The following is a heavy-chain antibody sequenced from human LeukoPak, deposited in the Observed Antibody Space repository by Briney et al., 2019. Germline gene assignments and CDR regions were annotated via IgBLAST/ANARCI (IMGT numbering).Heavy chain of an antibody. D-gene: IGHD2-2*01. J-gene: IGHJ6*02. CDR3: AREGYCSSTSCNGMDV. CDR2: IKEDESDV. CDR1: GFTFSDSW. V-gene: IGHV3-7*01. Sequence: GGSLRLSCATSGFTFSDSWMNWVRQAPGRGLEWVASIKEDESDVYYVDSVKGRFTISRDNAKNSLYLQMSSLRVEDTAVYYCAREGYCSSTSCNGMDVWGQGTTVTVSS.